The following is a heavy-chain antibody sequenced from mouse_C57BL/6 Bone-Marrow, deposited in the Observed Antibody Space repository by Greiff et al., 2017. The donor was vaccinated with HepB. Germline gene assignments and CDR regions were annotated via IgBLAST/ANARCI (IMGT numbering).Heavy chain of an antibody. CDR2: INPSSGYT. J-gene: IGHJ2*01. CDR1: GYTFTSYT. V-gene: IGHV1-4*01. Sequence: VKLMESGAELARPGASVKMSCKASGYTFTSYTMHWVKQRPGQGLEWIGYINPSSGYTKYNQKFKDKATLTADKSSSTAYMQLSSLTSEDSAVYYCARGLWLRTFDYWGQGTTLTVSS. D-gene: IGHD2-2*01. CDR3: ARGLWLRTFDY.